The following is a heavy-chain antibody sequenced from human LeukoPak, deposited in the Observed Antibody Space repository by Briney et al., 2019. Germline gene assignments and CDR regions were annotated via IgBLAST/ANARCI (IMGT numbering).Heavy chain of an antibody. CDR1: GGSISSHY. D-gene: IGHD1-26*01. CDR3: ARDVWGGATDG. J-gene: IGHJ4*02. V-gene: IGHV4-59*11. Sequence: PSETLSLTCTVSGGSISSHYWSWIRQPPGKGLEWIGYIYYSGSTNYNPSLKSRVTISVDTSKNQLSLKLSAVTAADTGVYYCARDVWGGATDGWGQGTLVTVSS. CDR2: IYYSGST.